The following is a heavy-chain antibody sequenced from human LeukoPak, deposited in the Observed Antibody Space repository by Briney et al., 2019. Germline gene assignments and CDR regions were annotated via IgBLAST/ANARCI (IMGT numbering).Heavy chain of an antibody. Sequence: ASVKVSCKASGYTFTGYYMHWVRQAPGQGLEWMGIINPSGGSTSYAQKFQGRVTMTRDMSTSTVYMELSSLRSEDTAVYYCARDNRYPDGYNLETISGGYYMDVWGKGTTVTVSS. CDR1: GYTFTGYY. D-gene: IGHD5-24*01. V-gene: IGHV1-46*01. CDR3: ARDNRYPDGYNLETISGGYYMDV. CDR2: INPSGGST. J-gene: IGHJ6*03.